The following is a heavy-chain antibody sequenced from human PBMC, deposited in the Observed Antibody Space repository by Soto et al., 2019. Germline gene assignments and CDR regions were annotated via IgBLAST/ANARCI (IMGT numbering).Heavy chain of an antibody. V-gene: IGHV3-53*01. CDR1: GFTVSSYY. Sequence: QLVESGGGLIQPGGSLRLSCAASGFTVSSYYMSWVRQAPGKGLDWVSVVYSTGSTYYADSVKGRFTISRDISKNMIYLQMDSLRAEDTAVYYCAREGMGFGYWGQGTLVTVSS. CDR3: AREGMGFGY. J-gene: IGHJ4*02. CDR2: VYSTGST. D-gene: IGHD1-26*01.